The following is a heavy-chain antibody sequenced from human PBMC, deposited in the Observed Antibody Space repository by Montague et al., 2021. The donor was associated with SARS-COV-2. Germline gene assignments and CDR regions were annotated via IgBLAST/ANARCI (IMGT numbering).Heavy chain of an antibody. CDR3: SKGGGMGVSDS. CDR2: IYYTETTYYNPAPISGTT. V-gene: IGHV4-39*01. CDR1: GGSFSTTRNY. J-gene: IGHJ4*02. Sequence: SETLSLTCTLSGGSFSTTRNYWNWIRQPPGEGLEWIGTIYYTETTYYNPAPISGTTYYSPSLKSRVTISVDTSRNQVFLNLRSVTATDTAVYYCSKGGGMGVSDSWGQGTLVTVSS. D-gene: IGHD6-19*01.